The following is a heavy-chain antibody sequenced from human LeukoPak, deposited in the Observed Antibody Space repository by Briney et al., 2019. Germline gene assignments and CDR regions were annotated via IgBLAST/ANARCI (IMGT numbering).Heavy chain of an antibody. CDR2: IYTSGST. D-gene: IGHD3-9*01. V-gene: IGHV4-61*02. Sequence: PSETLSLTCTVSGGSISSSSYYWSWIRQPAGKGLEWIGRIYTSGSTNYNPSLKSRVTMSVDTSKNQFSLKLSSVTAADTAVYYCARDWVDNDIFLMDVWGQGTTVTVSS. CDR1: GGSISSSSYY. J-gene: IGHJ6*02. CDR3: ARDWVDNDIFLMDV.